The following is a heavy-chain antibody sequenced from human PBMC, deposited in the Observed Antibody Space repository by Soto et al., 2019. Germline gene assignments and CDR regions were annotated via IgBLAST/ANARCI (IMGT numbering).Heavy chain of an antibody. CDR1: GYTFTYRY. V-gene: IGHV1-45*02. J-gene: IGHJ6*02. Sequence: SVKVSCKASGYTFTYRYLHWVRQAPVQALEWMGWITPFNGNTNYAQKFQDRVTITRDKSITTAYLQWSSLKASDTAMYYCARHIPAAGDFYGMDVWGQGTTVTVSS. D-gene: IGHD2-2*01. CDR3: ARHIPAAGDFYGMDV. CDR2: ITPFNGNT.